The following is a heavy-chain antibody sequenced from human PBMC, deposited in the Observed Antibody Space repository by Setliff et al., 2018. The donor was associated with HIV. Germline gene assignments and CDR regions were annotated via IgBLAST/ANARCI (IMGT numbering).Heavy chain of an antibody. V-gene: IGHV3-11*01. CDR3: ARVGYCSGGNCAAYYFDY. CDR2: ISISDNVI. D-gene: IGHD2-15*01. J-gene: IGHJ4*02. CDR1: GFTFTNYY. Sequence: GESLKISCAASGFTFTNYYMSWIRQAPGKGLEWVSYISISDNVIYYADSLKGRFTISRDNGKKSLYLQMNSLRAEDTAVYYCARVGYCSGGNCAAYYFDYWGQGTVVTVSS.